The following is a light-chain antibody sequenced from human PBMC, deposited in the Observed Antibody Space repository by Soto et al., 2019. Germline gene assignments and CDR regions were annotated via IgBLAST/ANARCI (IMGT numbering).Light chain of an antibody. CDR1: QSIGSW. V-gene: IGKV1-5*03. Sequence: DIQMTQSPSTLSASVGDRVTITCRASQSIGSWLAWYQQKPGKAPKLLIYKASTLESGVPSRFSGSGSGTEFTRTISSLQPDDFATYYCQQYHSFLFTFGPGTQVDIK. J-gene: IGKJ3*01. CDR3: QQYHSFLFT. CDR2: KAS.